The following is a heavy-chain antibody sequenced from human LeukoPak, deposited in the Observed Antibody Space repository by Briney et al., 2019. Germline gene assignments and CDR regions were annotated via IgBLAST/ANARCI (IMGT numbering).Heavy chain of an antibody. J-gene: IGHJ4*02. CDR1: GYTFTSYG. CDR2: INPDSGGT. Sequence: ASVKVSCKASGYTFTSYGISWVRQAPGQGLEWVGRINPDSGGTDYAQKFQGRVTMTRDTSIDTAYMELSRLRSDDTAVYYCARGSDYFNFWGQGTLVTVSS. V-gene: IGHV1-2*06. CDR3: ARGSDYFNF.